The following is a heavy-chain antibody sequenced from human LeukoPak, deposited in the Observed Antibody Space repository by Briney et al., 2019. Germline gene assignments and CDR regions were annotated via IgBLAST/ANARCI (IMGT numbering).Heavy chain of an antibody. CDR1: GFIFSNYA. CDR3: AKWGDYDVLTGYYVSDF. CDR2: ISGRSDNT. Sequence: GASLRLSCAASGFIFSNYAMYWVRQAPGKGLEWVSAISGRSDNTYYADSVKGRFTLSRDSSKNTLYLQMNSLRADDTAVYYCAKWGDYDVLTGYYVSDFWGQGTLVTVSS. D-gene: IGHD3-9*01. V-gene: IGHV3-23*01. J-gene: IGHJ4*02.